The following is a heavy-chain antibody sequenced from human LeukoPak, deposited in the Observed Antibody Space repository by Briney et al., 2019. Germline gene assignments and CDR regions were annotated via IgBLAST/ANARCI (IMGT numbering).Heavy chain of an antibody. J-gene: IGHJ6*03. CDR1: GGSISSYY. Sequence: PSETLSLTCTVSGGSISSYYWSWIRQPPGKGLEWIGYIYYSGSTSYNPSLKSRVTISVDTSKNQFSLKLSSVTAADTAVYYCARVRRKRCSGGSCYSPYYYYYMDVWGKGTTVTVSS. CDR2: IYYSGST. CDR3: ARVRRKRCSGGSCYSPYYYYYMDV. D-gene: IGHD2-15*01. V-gene: IGHV4-59*12.